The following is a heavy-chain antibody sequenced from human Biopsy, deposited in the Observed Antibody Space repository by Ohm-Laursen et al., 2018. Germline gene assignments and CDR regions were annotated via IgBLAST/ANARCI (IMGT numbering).Heavy chain of an antibody. D-gene: IGHD2-8*01. J-gene: IGHJ4*02. Sequence: SLRLSCAASGFTFSSSWMTWVRQAPGEGLEWVAMIKQDGSEDYYVDSVKGRFTISRDNAQKSLDLQLNSLRAEDTAVYYCVRGRCMDVWGQGTLVTVSS. CDR2: IKQDGSED. CDR1: GFTFSSSW. CDR3: VRGRCMDV. V-gene: IGHV3-7*01.